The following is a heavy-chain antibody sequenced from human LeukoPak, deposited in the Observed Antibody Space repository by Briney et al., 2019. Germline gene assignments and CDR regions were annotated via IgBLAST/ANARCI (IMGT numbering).Heavy chain of an antibody. J-gene: IGHJ5*02. CDR1: GYTFTSYD. V-gene: IGHV1-8*03. Sequence: ASVKVSCKASGYTFTSYDINWVRQATGQGLEWMGWMNPNSGNTGYAQKFQGRVTITRNTSISTAYMELSSLRSEDTAVYYCARGGSITIFGVRNWFDPWGQGTLVTVSS. CDR3: ARGGSITIFGVRNWFDP. CDR2: MNPNSGNT. D-gene: IGHD3-3*01.